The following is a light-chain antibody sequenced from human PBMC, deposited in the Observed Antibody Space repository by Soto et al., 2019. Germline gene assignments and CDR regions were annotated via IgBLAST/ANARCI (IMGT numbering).Light chain of an antibody. CDR3: QQFDDSRPAFT. CDR2: GAS. Sequence: ESVLTQSPGTLSLSPGERATLSCRASQTVNSRYLTWYQHKPGQAPRLLIYGASIRAPGIPDRFSGSRSGADFTLTITRLAPEDFAVYYCQQFDDSRPAFTFGQGTKLEI. J-gene: IGKJ2*01. V-gene: IGKV3-20*01. CDR1: QTVNSRY.